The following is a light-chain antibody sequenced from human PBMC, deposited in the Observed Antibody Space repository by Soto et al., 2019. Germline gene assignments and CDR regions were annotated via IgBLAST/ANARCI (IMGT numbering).Light chain of an antibody. CDR3: QQYENYWT. CDR1: QSISSW. J-gene: IGKJ1*01. CDR2: DAS. Sequence: DIQMTQSPSTLSATAGDRVTITCRASQSISSWLAWYQQKPGKAPKLLIYDASNLESGVPSRCSGSGSGTEFTLTISNLQPDDFATYYCQQYENYWTFGQGTKVQIK. V-gene: IGKV1-5*01.